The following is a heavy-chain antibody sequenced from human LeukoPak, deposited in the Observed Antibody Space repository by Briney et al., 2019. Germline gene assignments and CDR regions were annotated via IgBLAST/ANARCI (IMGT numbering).Heavy chain of an antibody. Sequence: SETLSLTCAVYGGSFSGYYWSWIRQPPGKGLEWIGEINHSGSTNYNPSLKSRVTMSVDTSKNQFSLKLSSVTAADTAVYYCASRKLGNDCWGQGTLVTVSS. CDR2: INHSGST. CDR1: GGSFSGYY. D-gene: IGHD7-27*01. V-gene: IGHV4-34*01. J-gene: IGHJ5*01. CDR3: ASRKLGNDC.